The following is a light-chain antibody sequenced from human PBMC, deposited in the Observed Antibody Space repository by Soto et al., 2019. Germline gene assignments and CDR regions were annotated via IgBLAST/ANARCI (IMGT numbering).Light chain of an antibody. V-gene: IGKV3D-20*02. CDR3: QQRNSWPPTFT. J-gene: IGKJ5*01. Sequence: EIVLTQSPGTLSFSPGERSTLSFRASQSVSSNYLAWYQQKPGQAPRLLIYGASNRATGIPDRFSGSGSGTDFTLTISRLEPEDFAVYYCQQRNSWPPTFTFGQGTRLEIK. CDR1: QSVSSNY. CDR2: GAS.